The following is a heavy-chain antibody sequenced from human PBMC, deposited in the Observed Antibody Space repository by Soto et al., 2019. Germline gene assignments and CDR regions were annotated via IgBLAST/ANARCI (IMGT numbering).Heavy chain of an antibody. CDR1: GDSISSYY. J-gene: IGHJ4*02. V-gene: IGHV4-59*01. CDR2: IYYSGRT. Sequence: PSETLSLTCTVSGDSISSYYWTWIRQPPGKGLEYIGYIYYSGRTYYNPSLKSRVTISVDTSKNQFSLKLSSVTAADTAVYYCARGNPGITTTGTWYDFDYWGQGTLVTVSS. CDR3: ARGNPGITTTGTWYDFDY. D-gene: IGHD2-15*01.